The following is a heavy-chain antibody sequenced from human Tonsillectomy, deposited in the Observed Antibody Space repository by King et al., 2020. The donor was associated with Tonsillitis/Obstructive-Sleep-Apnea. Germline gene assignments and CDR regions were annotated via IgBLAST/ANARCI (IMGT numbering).Heavy chain of an antibody. CDR1: GFIFDDYT. Sequence: VQLVESGGVLVQPGGSLRLSCEASGFIFDDYTMHWVRQAPGKGLEWISLITWDGDNTFYADSVKGRVTISRDNSKNSLYLQMNSLRTEDTAMYYCAKDIGEPHYYYYYMDVWGKGTTVTVSS. D-gene: IGHD1-14*01. CDR2: ITWDGDNT. CDR3: AKDIGEPHYYYYYMDV. J-gene: IGHJ6*03. V-gene: IGHV3-43*01.